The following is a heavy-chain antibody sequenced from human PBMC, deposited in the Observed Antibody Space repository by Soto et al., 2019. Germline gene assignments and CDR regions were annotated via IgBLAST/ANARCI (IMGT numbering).Heavy chain of an antibody. CDR2: ISAKNGDT. J-gene: IGHJ6*02. Sequence: QVHLVQSGAELKKPGASVRVSCKASGYSFTRNGISWVRQAPGQGLEWMGWISAKNGDTNYAQKFQGRVIMTTDTSTSTVYMELRSLRSDDTAVYYCVRDRDSDTWPSRDVWGQGTTVTVSS. V-gene: IGHV1-18*01. D-gene: IGHD1-26*01. CDR1: GYSFTRNG. CDR3: VRDRDSDTWPSRDV.